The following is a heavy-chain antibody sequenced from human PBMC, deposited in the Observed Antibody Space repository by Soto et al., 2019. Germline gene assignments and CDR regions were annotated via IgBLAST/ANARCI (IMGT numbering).Heavy chain of an antibody. CDR2: IYPGDSDT. Sequence: GESLQISGKGSGWSLTNYWIGWVRQMNGKGLEWMGIIYPGDSDTRYSPSFQGQVTISADKSISTAYLQWSSLKASDTAMYYCARHSSSYCSSTSCYYYYYMDVWGKGTTVTVSS. CDR1: GWSLTNYW. D-gene: IGHD2-2*01. CDR3: ARHSSSYCSSTSCYYYYYMDV. J-gene: IGHJ6*03. V-gene: IGHV5-51*01.